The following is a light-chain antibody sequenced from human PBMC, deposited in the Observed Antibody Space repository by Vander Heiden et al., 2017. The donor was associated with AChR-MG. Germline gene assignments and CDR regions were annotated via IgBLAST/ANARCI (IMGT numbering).Light chain of an antibody. V-gene: IGKV1-5*03. Sequence: DTQMTQSPSTLSASVGDRVTLTCRASQSISSWLAWYQQKPGKAPNLLIYRASTLESAVPSRFRGSGSGTEFTLTITSLQPEDFATYYCQQDTYYPWTFGQGTKVEIK. CDR3: QQDTYYPWT. J-gene: IGKJ1*01. CDR1: QSISSW. CDR2: RAS.